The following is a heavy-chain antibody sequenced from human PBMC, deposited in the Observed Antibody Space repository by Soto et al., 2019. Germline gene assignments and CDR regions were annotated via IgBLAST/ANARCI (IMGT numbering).Heavy chain of an antibody. Sequence: QMQLVQSGAEVKKTGSSVKVSCKASGYTFTFRYLHWVRQAPGQALEWMGWITPCKSDTNYAQKFQDRVTITRDRSVSTDYMELSKLRSDDTAMYYCASSPFAGSDAFEIWGQGTMVTVSS. CDR2: ITPCKSDT. CDR3: ASSPFAGSDAFEI. CDR1: GYTFTFRY. V-gene: IGHV1-45*02. D-gene: IGHD1-1*01. J-gene: IGHJ3*02.